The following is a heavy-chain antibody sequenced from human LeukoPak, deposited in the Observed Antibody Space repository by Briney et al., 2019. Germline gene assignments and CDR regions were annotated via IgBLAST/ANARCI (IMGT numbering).Heavy chain of an antibody. CDR3: ARLRWEQTGYSSDY. CDR1: GFTFSDYN. D-gene: IGHD4-23*01. Sequence: GGSLRLSCAASGFTFSDYNMRWIRQAPGKGLEWVSSISGSGSTKYYADSVKGRFTISRDNAKNSLFLQMNSLRAEDTAVFYCARLRWEQTGYSSDYWGQGTLVTVSS. CDR2: ISGSGSTK. J-gene: IGHJ4*02. V-gene: IGHV3-11*04.